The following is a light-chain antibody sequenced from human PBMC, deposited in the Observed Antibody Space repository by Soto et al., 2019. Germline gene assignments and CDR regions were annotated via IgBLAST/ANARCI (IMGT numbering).Light chain of an antibody. J-gene: IGKJ4*01. V-gene: IGKV1-39*01. CDR1: QSISSY. CDR2: VAS. Sequence: DIQMTQSPSSLSASVGDRVTITCRASQSISSYLHWYQQKPGKAPKLLINVASTLQSGVPSRFSGSGSGTDFTLAITSLQPEDFATYYCQQRTSTPQTFGGGTRVEIK. CDR3: QQRTSTPQT.